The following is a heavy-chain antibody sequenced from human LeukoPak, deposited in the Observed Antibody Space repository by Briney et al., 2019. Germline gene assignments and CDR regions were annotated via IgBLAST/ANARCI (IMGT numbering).Heavy chain of an antibody. CDR2: MNPNSGNT. Sequence: ASVKVSCKASGYTFTSYDINWVRQATGQGLEWMGWMNPNSGNTGYAQKFQGRVTITRNTPISTAYMELSSLRSEDTAVYYCARGTWIQLWFEENWFDPWGQGTLVTVSS. D-gene: IGHD5-18*01. V-gene: IGHV1-8*03. J-gene: IGHJ5*02. CDR3: ARGTWIQLWFEENWFDP. CDR1: GYTFTSYD.